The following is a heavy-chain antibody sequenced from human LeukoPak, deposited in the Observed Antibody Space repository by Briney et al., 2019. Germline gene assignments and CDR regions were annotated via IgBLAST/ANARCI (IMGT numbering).Heavy chain of an antibody. V-gene: IGHV3-23*01. CDR2: ISGSGDNT. D-gene: IGHD4-23*01. Sequence: GGSLRLSCAASGFTFSGYAMSWVRQAPGKGLEWVSGISGSGDNTYYADSVKGRFTISRDNSKNTLCLQMNSLRDEDTAVYYCAKRVQGNTGPFHCWGQGTLVTVSS. CDR3: AKRVQGNTGPFHC. J-gene: IGHJ4*02. CDR1: GFTFSGYA.